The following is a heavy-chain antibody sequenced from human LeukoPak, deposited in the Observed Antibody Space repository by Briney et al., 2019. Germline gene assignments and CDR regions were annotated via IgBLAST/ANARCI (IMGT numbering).Heavy chain of an antibody. CDR2: IIPILGIA. CDR1: GGTFSSYA. V-gene: IGHV1-69*04. J-gene: IGHJ6*02. Sequence: ASVKVSCKASGGTFSSYAMSWVRQAPGQGLEWMGRIIPILGIANYAQKFQGRVTITADKSTSTAYMELSSLRSEDTAVYYCARDPPNQGGMDVWGQGTTVTVSS. CDR3: ARDPPNQGGMDV.